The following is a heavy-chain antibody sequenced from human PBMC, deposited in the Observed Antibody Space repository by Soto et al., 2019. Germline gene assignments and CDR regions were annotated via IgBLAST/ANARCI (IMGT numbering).Heavy chain of an antibody. Sequence: EVQLVESGGGLVQPGRSLRLSCAASGFTFDDYAMHWVRQAPGKGLEWVSGISWNSGSIGYADSVKGRFTISRDNAKNSRYLQMNSLRAEDTALYYCAKDVAAHPHNWFDPWGQGTLVTVSS. CDR1: GFTFDDYA. J-gene: IGHJ5*02. CDR3: AKDVAAHPHNWFDP. V-gene: IGHV3-9*01. D-gene: IGHD6-13*01. CDR2: ISWNSGSI.